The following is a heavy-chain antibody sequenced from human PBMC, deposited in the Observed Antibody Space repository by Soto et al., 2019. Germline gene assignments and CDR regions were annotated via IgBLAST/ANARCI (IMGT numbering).Heavy chain of an antibody. Sequence: QVTLKESGPVLVKPTETLTLTCTVSGFSLSNTVMGVSWIRQPPGMALEWLAHIFSNDEKSYNTSLQSRLTISKDTSKSQVVLTLTNMDPVDTATYYFARILDYGGNFYYFDYWGQGTLVTVAS. D-gene: IGHD4-17*01. J-gene: IGHJ4*02. CDR1: GFSLSNTVMG. CDR3: ARILDYGGNFYYFDY. V-gene: IGHV2-26*01. CDR2: IFSNDEK.